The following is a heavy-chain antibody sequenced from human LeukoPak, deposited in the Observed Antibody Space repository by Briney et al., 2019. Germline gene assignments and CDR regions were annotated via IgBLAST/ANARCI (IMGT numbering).Heavy chain of an antibody. J-gene: IGHJ4*02. CDR3: ASGDYNWNEFDY. CDR1: GGTFSSYA. Sequence: GASVKVSCKASGGTFSSYAISWVRQAPGQGLEWMGGIIPIFGTANYAQKFQGRVTITADESTSTAYMELSSLRSEDTAVYYCASGDYNWNEFDYWGQGTLVTVSS. V-gene: IGHV1-69*13. D-gene: IGHD1-20*01. CDR2: IIPIFGTA.